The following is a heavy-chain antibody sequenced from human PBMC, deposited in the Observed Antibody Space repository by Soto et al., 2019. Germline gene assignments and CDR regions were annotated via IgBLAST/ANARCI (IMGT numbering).Heavy chain of an antibody. CDR2: ISYDGSNK. V-gene: IGHV3-30-3*01. D-gene: IGHD3-22*01. CDR3: ARDHYYDSSGYFDFDY. J-gene: IGHJ4*02. Sequence: GGSLRLSCAASGFTFSSYAMHWVRQAPGKGLEWVAVISYDGSNKYYADSVKGRFTISRDNSKNTLYLQMNSLRAEDTAVYYCARDHYYDSSGYFDFDYWGQVTLVTVSS. CDR1: GFTFSSYA.